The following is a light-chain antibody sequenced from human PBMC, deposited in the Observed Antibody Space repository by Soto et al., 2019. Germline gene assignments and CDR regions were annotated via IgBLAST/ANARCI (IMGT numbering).Light chain of an antibody. CDR3: QQYGSSPLT. CDR1: QSVSSSY. V-gene: IGKV3-20*01. CDR2: GAS. Sequence: GTLSLSPGKRATLSCRASQSVSSSYLAWYQQKSGQAPRLLIYGASSRATGIPDRFSGSGSGTDFTLTISRLEPEDFAVYYCQQYGSSPLTFGGGTKVDIK. J-gene: IGKJ4*01.